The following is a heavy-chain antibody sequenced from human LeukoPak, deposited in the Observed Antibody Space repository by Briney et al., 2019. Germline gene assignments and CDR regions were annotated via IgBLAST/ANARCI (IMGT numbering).Heavy chain of an antibody. D-gene: IGHD2-2*01. CDR2: ISGYNGNT. CDR1: GYTFSNYG. V-gene: IGHV1-18*01. Sequence: ASVKVSCKTSGYTFSNYGLTWVQQAPGQGLEWVGWISGYNGNTNYAQKVQGRVTMTTDTSTSTAYMELRSLTSDDTAVYYCARDRCSSSSCYFDYWGQGTLVTVSS. J-gene: IGHJ4*02. CDR3: ARDRCSSSSCYFDY.